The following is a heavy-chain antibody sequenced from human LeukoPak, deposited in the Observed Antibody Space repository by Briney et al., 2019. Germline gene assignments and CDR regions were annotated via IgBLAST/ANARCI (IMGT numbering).Heavy chain of an antibody. CDR2: INPYSGGT. CDR3: ATGFRTRNAFDI. V-gene: IGHV1-2*02. Sequence: ASVKVSCKASGYTFTGYYMHWMRQAPGQGLEWMGWINPYSGGTIYAQKFQGRVTMTEDTSTDTAYMELSSLRSEDTAVYYCATGFRTRNAFDIWGQGTMVTVSS. D-gene: IGHD3-3*01. J-gene: IGHJ3*02. CDR1: GYTFTGYY.